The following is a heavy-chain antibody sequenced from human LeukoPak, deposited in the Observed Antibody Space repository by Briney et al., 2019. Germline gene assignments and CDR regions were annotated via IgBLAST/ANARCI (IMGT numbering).Heavy chain of an antibody. J-gene: IGHJ4*02. CDR1: GGSIRSGSNY. CDR2: IYTSGTT. D-gene: IGHD5-24*01. CDR3: ARSLDGYNPGDY. Sequence: SQTLSLTCTLSGGSIRSGSNYWTWIRQPAGKGLEWIGRIYTSGTTHYNPSLKSRVTISVDTSKNQFSLKLSSVTAADTAVYYCARSLDGYNPGDYWGQGTLVTVSS. V-gene: IGHV4-61*02.